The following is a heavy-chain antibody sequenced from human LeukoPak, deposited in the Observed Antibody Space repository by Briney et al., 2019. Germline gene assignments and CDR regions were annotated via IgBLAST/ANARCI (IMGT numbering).Heavy chain of an antibody. D-gene: IGHD3-9*01. Sequence: SGPTLVKPTQTLTLTCTFSGFSISTSGVGVGWIRQPPGKALEWPALISWDDDKRYSPSLKSRLTITKVTSKNQVVLRMTNMDPVDTATYYCAHSRGILTNWYYYYMDVWGKGTTVTVSS. CDR2: ISWDDDK. CDR3: AHSRGILTNWYYYYMDV. J-gene: IGHJ6*03. CDR1: GFSISTSGVG. V-gene: IGHV2-5*02.